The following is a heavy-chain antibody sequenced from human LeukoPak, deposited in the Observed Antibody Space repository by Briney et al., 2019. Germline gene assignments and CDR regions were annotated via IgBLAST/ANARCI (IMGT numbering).Heavy chain of an antibody. J-gene: IGHJ4*02. D-gene: IGHD5-18*01. CDR2: FDPEDGET. CDR1: GYTLTELS. V-gene: IGHV1-24*01. CDR3: AIDPIQLWYGDFDY. Sequence: ASVKVSCKVSGYTLTELSMHWVRQAPGKGLEWMGGFDPEDGETIYAQKFQGRVTMTEDTSTDTAYMELSSLRSEDTAVYYCAIDPIQLWYGDFDYWGQGTLVTVSS.